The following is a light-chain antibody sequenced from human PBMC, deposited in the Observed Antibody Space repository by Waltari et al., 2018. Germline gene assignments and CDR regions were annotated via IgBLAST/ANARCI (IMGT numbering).Light chain of an antibody. Sequence: QSVLTQPPSVTAAPGQKVTISCSGSTSNIGNNYVAWYQQIPGTAPQLLIYDNDKRPSGIPDRFSGSKSGTSATLDITGLQTGDEANYYCGTWDSSLSAGVFGGGTMLSVL. J-gene: IGLJ2*01. CDR1: TSNIGNNY. V-gene: IGLV1-51*01. CDR3: GTWDSSLSAGV. CDR2: DND.